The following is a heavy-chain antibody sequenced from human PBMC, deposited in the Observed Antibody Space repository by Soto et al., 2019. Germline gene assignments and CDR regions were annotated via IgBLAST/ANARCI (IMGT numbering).Heavy chain of an antibody. CDR1: GYTFTSYD. J-gene: IGHJ4*02. V-gene: IGHV1-8*01. Sequence: QVQLVQSGAEVKKPGASVKVSCKASGYTFTSYDINWVRQATGQGLEWMGWMNPISGNTDYAQKFQGRVTMTRNTSISTAYMELSSLTSEDTAVYYCARLYYYDSSGYFDYWGQGTLVTVSS. CDR3: ARLYYYDSSGYFDY. CDR2: MNPISGNT. D-gene: IGHD3-22*01.